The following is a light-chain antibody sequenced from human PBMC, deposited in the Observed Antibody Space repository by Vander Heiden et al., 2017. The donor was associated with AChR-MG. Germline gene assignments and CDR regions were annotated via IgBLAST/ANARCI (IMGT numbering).Light chain of an antibody. CDR1: SSDVGGYNY. Sequence: QSALTQPASVSGSPGQSLTISCTGTSSDVGGYNYVSWYQQHPGKAHKLMIYDVSNRPSGVSNRFSGSKSGNTASLTISGLQAEDEADYYCSSYTSSSTRVFGGGTKLTGL. CDR2: DVS. J-gene: IGLJ3*02. CDR3: SSYTSSSTRV. V-gene: IGLV2-14*03.